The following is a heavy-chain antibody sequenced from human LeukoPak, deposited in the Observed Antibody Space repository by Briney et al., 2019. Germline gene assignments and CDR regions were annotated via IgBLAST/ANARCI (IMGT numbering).Heavy chain of an antibody. V-gene: IGHV4-39*01. J-gene: IGHJ4*02. CDR1: GGSISSSSYY. Sequence: SETLSLTCTVSGGSISSSSYYWGWIRQPPGKGLEWIGSIYYSGSTYYNPSLKSRVTISVDTSKNQFTLKLSSVTAADTAVYYCARAQDFSDSSGPNYLDFWGQGILVTVSS. CDR3: ARAQDFSDSSGPNYLDF. CDR2: IYYSGST. D-gene: IGHD3-22*01.